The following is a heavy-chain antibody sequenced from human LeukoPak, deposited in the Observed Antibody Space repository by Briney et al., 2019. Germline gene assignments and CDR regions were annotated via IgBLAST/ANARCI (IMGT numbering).Heavy chain of an antibody. CDR2: VFYSGST. V-gene: IGHV4-39*07. J-gene: IGHJ5*02. Sequence: SETLSLTCTVSGGSISSSSHYWGWIRQPPGKGLEWIGSVFYSGSTYYNPSLKSRATISVDTSKNQFSLKLSSVTAADTAVYYCVRGRYSSGWFKDKNWFDPWGQGIPVTVSS. CDR3: VRGRYSSGWFKDKNWFDP. CDR1: GGSISSSSHY. D-gene: IGHD6-19*01.